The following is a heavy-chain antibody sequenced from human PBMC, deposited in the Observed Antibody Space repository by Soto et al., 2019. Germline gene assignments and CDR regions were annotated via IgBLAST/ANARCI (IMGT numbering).Heavy chain of an antibody. CDR2: IYYSGST. D-gene: IGHD3-9*01. Sequence: SETLSLTCTVSGGSISSGGYYWSWIRQHPGKGLEWIGYIYYSGSTYYNPSLKSRVTISVDTSKNQFSLKLSSVTAADTAVYYCARHQILLRYFDWLPNFDPWGQGTLVT. V-gene: IGHV4-39*01. J-gene: IGHJ5*02. CDR3: ARHQILLRYFDWLPNFDP. CDR1: GGSISSGGYY.